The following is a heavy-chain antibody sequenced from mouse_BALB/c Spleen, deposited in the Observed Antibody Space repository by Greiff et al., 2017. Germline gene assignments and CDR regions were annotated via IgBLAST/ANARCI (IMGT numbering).Heavy chain of an antibody. CDR2: ICTGGGI. D-gene: IGHD1-1*01. CDR3: VRDSGNYAMDY. CDR1: GFSLTSYD. Sequence: QVQLKESGPGLVAPSQCLSITCTVSGFSLTSYDISWIRQPPGKGLEWLGVICTGGGINYNSAFMSRLSISKDNSKSQVFLKMNSLQTDDTAIYYCVRDSGNYAMDYWGQGTSVTVSS. V-gene: IGHV2-9-2*01. J-gene: IGHJ4*01.